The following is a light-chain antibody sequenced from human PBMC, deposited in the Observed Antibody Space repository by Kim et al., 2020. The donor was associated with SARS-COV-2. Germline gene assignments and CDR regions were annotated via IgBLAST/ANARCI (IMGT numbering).Light chain of an antibody. CDR3: QQYYSYPVT. J-gene: IGKJ5*01. CDR1: QGISSY. Sequence: IRMTQSPSSFSASTGDRVTITCRASQGISSYLAWYQQKPGKAPKLLIYAASTLQSGVPSRFSGSGSGTDFTLTISCLQSEDFATYYCQQYYSYPVTFGQGTRLEIK. CDR2: AAS. V-gene: IGKV1-8*01.